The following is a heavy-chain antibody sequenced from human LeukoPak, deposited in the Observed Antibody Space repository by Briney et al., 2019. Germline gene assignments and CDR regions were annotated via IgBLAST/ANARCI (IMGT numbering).Heavy chain of an antibody. D-gene: IGHD5-24*01. CDR1: GYTFTSYY. J-gene: IGHJ4*02. CDR3: ARSPFGDGYNLGN. V-gene: IGHV1-8*02. Sequence: ASVKVSCKASGYTFTSYYMHWVRQATGQGLEWMGWMNPNSGNTGYAQKFQGRVTMTRNTSISTAYMELSSLRSEDTAVYYCARSPFGDGYNLGNWGQGTLVTVSS. CDR2: MNPNSGNT.